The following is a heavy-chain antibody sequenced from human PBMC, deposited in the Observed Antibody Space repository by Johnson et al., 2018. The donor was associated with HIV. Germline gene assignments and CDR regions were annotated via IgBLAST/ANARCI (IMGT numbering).Heavy chain of an antibody. D-gene: IGHD3-22*01. CDR3: AKGDDYYDSSGYYRQGAFDI. Sequence: QVQLVESGGGVVQPGRSLRLSCAASGFTFSSYAMHWVRQAPGKGLEWVSVISYVGTNKYYADSVKGRFTISRDNSKNTLYLQMNSLRVEDTAVYYCAKGDDYYDSSGYYRQGAFDIWGQGTMVTVSS. J-gene: IGHJ3*02. CDR2: ISYVGTNK. CDR1: GFTFSSYA. V-gene: IGHV3-30-3*02.